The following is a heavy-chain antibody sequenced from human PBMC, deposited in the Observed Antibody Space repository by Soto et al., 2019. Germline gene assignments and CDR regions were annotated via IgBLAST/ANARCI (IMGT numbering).Heavy chain of an antibody. J-gene: IGHJ4*02. CDR3: ARASPSGSVFSGYNAIDI. Sequence: QVQLVQSGAEVKEPGSSVKVSCKASGGTFSTSTFTWVRQAPGQGLEWMGRIIPILDTADYAQKFQGNITITADKSPSTVCTELSSLRSEDTGMYYCARASPSGSVFSGYNAIDIWGQGTLVTVSP. D-gene: IGHD5-12*01. CDR1: GGTFSTST. CDR2: IIPILDTA. V-gene: IGHV1-69*08.